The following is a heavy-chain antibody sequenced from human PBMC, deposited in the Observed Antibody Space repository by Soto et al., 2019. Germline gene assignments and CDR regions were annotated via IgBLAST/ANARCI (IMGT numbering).Heavy chain of an antibody. V-gene: IGHV4-4*02. Sequence: QVQLQESGPGLVKPSGTLSLTCGVSGGSIRSNKWWSWVRQPPGKGLEWIGEIYHSGSTNYNPSHKSRVTISVDKSKTQYSLKLNSVTAADPAVYYCARCGDWMQQVLWGQGTLVTVSS. D-gene: IGHD2-21*02. CDR1: GGSIRSNKW. J-gene: IGHJ4*02. CDR3: ARCGDWMQQVL. CDR2: IYHSGST.